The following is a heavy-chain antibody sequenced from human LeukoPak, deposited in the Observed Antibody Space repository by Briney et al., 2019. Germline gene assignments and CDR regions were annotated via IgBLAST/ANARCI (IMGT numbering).Heavy chain of an antibody. J-gene: IGHJ4*02. D-gene: IGHD1-26*01. V-gene: IGHV3-33*01. CDR3: ARGRDSGYFDY. Sequence: GRSLRLSCAASGFTFSSYGMHWVRQAPGKGLEWVAVIWYDGSNKHYADSVKGRFTISRDNSKNTLYLQMNSLRAEDTAVYYCARGRDSGYFDYWGQGTLVTVSS. CDR2: IWYDGSNK. CDR1: GFTFSSYG.